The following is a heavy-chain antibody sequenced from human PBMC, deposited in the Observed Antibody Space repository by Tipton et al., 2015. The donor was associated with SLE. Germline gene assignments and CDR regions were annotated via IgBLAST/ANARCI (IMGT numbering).Heavy chain of an antibody. CDR1: GGSISSYY. CDR3: ASFTMVRGDY. Sequence: TLSLTCTVSGGSISSYYWSWIRQPAGKGLEWIGRIYYSGSTYYNPPLKSRVTISVDTSKNQFSLKLSSVTAADTAVYYCASFTMVRGDYWGQGTLVTVSS. J-gene: IGHJ4*02. D-gene: IGHD3-10*01. CDR2: IYYSGST. V-gene: IGHV4-59*05.